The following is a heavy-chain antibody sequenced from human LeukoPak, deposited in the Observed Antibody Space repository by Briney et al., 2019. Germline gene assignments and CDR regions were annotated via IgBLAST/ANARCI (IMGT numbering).Heavy chain of an antibody. CDR1: GFTFSSYA. CDR2: ISGSGGST. J-gene: IGHJ4*02. D-gene: IGHD7-27*01. CDR3: AKDGGLWVSAHWGDS. V-gene: IGHV3-23*01. Sequence: GGSLRLSCAASGFTFSSYAMSWVRQAPGKGLEWVSAISGSGGSTYYADSVKGRFTVSRDDSKNTLYLQMNSLRAEDTAVYYCAKDGGLWVSAHWGDSWGRGTLVTVSS.